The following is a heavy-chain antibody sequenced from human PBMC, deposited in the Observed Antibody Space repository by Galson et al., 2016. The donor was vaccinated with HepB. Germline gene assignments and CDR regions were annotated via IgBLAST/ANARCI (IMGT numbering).Heavy chain of an antibody. Sequence: SETLSLTCTVSGDSINYYYWSWIRQPPGEGLQWIGYMYYGGSTNYNPSLKSRVTISGDTSKNHFSRKLSSVTAADTAVYYCARGKRAFEIWGQGTMVTVSS. V-gene: IGHV4-59*01. CDR1: GDSINYYY. J-gene: IGHJ3*02. CDR3: ARGKRAFEI. CDR2: MYYGGST. D-gene: IGHD4-23*01.